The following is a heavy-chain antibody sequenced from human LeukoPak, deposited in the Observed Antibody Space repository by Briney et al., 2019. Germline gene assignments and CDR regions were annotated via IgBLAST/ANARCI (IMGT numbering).Heavy chain of an antibody. J-gene: IGHJ3*02. CDR3: VKSNSRYQPWTLDI. CDR1: SGSFRTYY. Sequence: PSETLSLTCTVSSGSFRTYYWSWIRQPPGKGLEWIGYIFYNEGTSYDPSPKSRVTISVDTSNNQLSLKVNSVTAADTAMYYCVKSNSRYQPWTLDIWGRGTMFTVSS. CDR2: IFYNEGT. D-gene: IGHD2-2*01. V-gene: IGHV4-59*01.